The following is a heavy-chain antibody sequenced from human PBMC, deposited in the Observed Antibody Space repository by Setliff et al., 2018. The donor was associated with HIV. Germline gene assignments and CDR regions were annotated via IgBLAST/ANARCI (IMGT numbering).Heavy chain of an antibody. V-gene: IGHV1-2*02. J-gene: IGHJ3*02. CDR1: GYTFTDYY. Sequence: ASVKVSCKASGYTFTDYYIHWVRQAPGQGLEWMGWINSASGGTNYAQNFQGRVPVTRDTSINTAYVELNSLKSDDTAVYYCARDYLHVFDIWGQGTMVTVSS. CDR3: ARDYLHVFDI. CDR2: INSASGGT.